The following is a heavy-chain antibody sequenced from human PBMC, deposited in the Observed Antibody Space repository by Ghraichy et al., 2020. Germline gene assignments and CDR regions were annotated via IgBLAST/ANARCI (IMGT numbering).Heavy chain of an antibody. CDR2: INSDGSST. CDR1: GFTFSSYW. CDR3: ASWPIAAAAIDY. D-gene: IGHD6-13*01. V-gene: IGHV3-74*01. Sequence: GGSLRLSCAASGFTFSSYWMNWVRQAPGKGLVWVSRINSDGSSTSYADSVKGRFTISRDNAKNTLYLQMNSLRAEDTAVYYCASWPIAAAAIDYWGQGTLVTVSS. J-gene: IGHJ4*02.